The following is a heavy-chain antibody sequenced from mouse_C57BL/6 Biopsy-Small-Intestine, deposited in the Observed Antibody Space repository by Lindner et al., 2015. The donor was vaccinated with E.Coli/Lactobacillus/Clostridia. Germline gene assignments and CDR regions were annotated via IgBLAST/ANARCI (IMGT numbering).Heavy chain of an antibody. CDR3: ARRYGNSYYFDY. D-gene: IGHD2-1*01. Sequence: VQLQESGAELMKPEASVKLACKATGYTFTGYWIGWVKQRPGRGLEWIGEALPGSNNVNYNEKFKGKATFTADTSSNTAYMQLSSLTTEDSAIYYCARRYGNSYYFDYWGQGTTLTVSS. V-gene: IGHV1-9*01. CDR1: GYTFTGYW. J-gene: IGHJ2*01. CDR2: ALPGSNNV.